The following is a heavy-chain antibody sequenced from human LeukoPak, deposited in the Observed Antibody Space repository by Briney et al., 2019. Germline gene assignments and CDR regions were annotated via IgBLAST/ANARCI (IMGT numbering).Heavy chain of an antibody. J-gene: IGHJ4*02. V-gene: IGHV4-39*01. CDR1: GFTFSSYN. Sequence: PGGSLRLSCAASGFTFSSYNMNWIRQPPGKGLEWIGSIYNSGSTYYYPSLRGRITVSVVRTKNQFSLKLNSVTAADTAVYYCARHVASYDFDYWGQGTLVTVSS. CDR3: ARHVASYDFDY. D-gene: IGHD2-21*01. CDR2: IYNSGST.